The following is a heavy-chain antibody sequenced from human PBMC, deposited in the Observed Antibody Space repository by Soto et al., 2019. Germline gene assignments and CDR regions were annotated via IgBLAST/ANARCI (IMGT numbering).Heavy chain of an antibody. V-gene: IGHV1-18*01. CDR2: ISAHNGNT. D-gene: IGHD7-27*01. CDR1: GYTFTTFG. J-gene: IGHJ4*02. Sequence: QGQLVQSGAEVKKPGASVKVSCKASGYTFTTFGITWVRQAPGQGLEWMGWISAHNGNTKYAQKIQGRFTMTTDTDASTAYMELRSLRTDDTAVYYCAAGAGWWGQGTLVTVSS. CDR3: AAGAGW.